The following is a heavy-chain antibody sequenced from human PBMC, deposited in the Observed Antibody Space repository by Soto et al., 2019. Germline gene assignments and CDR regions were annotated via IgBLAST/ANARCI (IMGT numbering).Heavy chain of an antibody. D-gene: IGHD3-22*01. CDR1: GYNFNTYA. J-gene: IGHJ3*02. CDR2: ISSGGDNT. V-gene: IGHV3-23*01. CDR3: VRRAQYFDGTGFHAFDI. Sequence: PGGSLRLSCVASGYNFNTYAVSLVRQAPGKGLEWVSAISSGGDNTHYADSVKGRFTITRDNSKNMLYLEMNSLTVEDTAVYYCVRRAQYFDGTGFHAFDIWGQGTRVTVSS.